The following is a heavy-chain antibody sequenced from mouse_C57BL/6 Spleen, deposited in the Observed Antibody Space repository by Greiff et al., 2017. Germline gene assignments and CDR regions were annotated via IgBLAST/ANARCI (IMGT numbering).Heavy chain of an antibody. CDR1: GYSITSCYY. J-gene: IGHJ3*01. CDR2: ISYDGSN. D-gene: IGHD1-1*01. V-gene: IGHV3-6*01. CDR3: ARDDYYCGSSLWFAY. Sequence: ESGPGLVKPSQSLSLTCSVTGYSITSCYYRNWIRQFPGNKLEWMGYISYDGSNNYNPTLKNRISITRDTSKNQFCLKLNSVTTEDTATYCCARDDYYCGSSLWFAYWGQGTLVTVSA.